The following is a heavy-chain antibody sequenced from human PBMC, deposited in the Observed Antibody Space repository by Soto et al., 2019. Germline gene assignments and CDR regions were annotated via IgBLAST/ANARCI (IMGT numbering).Heavy chain of an antibody. J-gene: IGHJ4*02. CDR2: VNPYNGNT. CDR3: ARVPTDSSGYYKYYFDY. V-gene: IGHV1-18*04. D-gene: IGHD3-22*01. Sequence: ASVKVSCKASGYTFTNYGIGWVRQAPGQGLEWMGWVNPYNGNTYYAQKLQGRVTMTTDTSTSTAYMELRSLRSDDTALYYCARVPTDSSGYYKYYFDYWGQGTLVTVSS. CDR1: GYTFTNYG.